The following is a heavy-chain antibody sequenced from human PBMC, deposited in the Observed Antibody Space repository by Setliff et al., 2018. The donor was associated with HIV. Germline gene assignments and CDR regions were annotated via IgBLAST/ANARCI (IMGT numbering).Heavy chain of an antibody. CDR3: ARVAPKWDLLKWFDP. J-gene: IGHJ5*02. V-gene: IGHV4-61*02. CDR1: GDSITRSMYY. Sequence: PSQTLSLTCTVSGDSITRSMYYWSWIRQPAGKGLEWIGRVYQSGNSYYKPPLKSRATISVDTSENHFSLRLSSVTAADTAVYYCARVAPKWDLLKWFDPWGQGTLVTVSS. CDR2: VYQSGNS. D-gene: IGHD1-26*01.